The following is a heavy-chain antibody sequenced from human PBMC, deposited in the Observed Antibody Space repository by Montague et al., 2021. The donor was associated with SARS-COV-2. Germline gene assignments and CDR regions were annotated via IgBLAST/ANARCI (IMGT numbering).Heavy chain of an antibody. Sequence: SLRLSCAASGFTFSSYSMNWVRQAPGKGLEWVSSISSSSSYIYYADSVKGRFTISRDNAKNSLYLQMNSLRAEDTAVYFCARERTVVIITGYYYYGVDVWGQGPTVTVSS. CDR3: ARERTVVIITGYYYYGVDV. CDR1: GFTFSSYS. V-gene: IGHV3-21*01. D-gene: IGHD3-10*01. J-gene: IGHJ6*02. CDR2: ISSSSSYI.